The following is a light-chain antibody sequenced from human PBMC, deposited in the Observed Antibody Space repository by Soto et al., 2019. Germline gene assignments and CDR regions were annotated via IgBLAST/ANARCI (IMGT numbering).Light chain of an antibody. CDR3: QQYKNWPPLT. CDR1: QSVSYN. J-gene: IGKJ4*01. Sequence: EIVMTQSPATLSVSPGETATLSCRASQSVSYNLAWYQQKPGQGPRLVIYGAFSRAPGIPARFSGSGSGTEFTLTISSLQSEDFAVYYCQQYKNWPPLTFGGGTKVEIK. V-gene: IGKV3-15*01. CDR2: GAF.